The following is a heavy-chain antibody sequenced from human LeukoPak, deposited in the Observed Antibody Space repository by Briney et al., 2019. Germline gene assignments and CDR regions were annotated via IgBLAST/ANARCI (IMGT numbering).Heavy chain of an antibody. Sequence: GGSLRLSCAASGFTFSTYWMSWVRQAPGKGLEWVANIKQAGSGKYYVDSVKGRFTISRDNAKNSLYLQMNSLRAEDTAVYYCARDSGDYFDYWGQGTLVTVSS. V-gene: IGHV3-7*03. CDR3: ARDSGDYFDY. J-gene: IGHJ4*02. CDR1: GFTFSTYW. D-gene: IGHD4-17*01. CDR2: IKQAGSGK.